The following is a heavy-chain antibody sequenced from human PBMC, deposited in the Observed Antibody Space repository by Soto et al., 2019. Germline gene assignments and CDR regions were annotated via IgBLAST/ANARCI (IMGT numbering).Heavy chain of an antibody. CDR2: IYYNGGT. D-gene: IGHD2-2*01. CDR3: EDGIRAAASVSAFLLNRSSDL. J-gene: IGHJ2*01. Sequence: PGKGLEWIGSIYYNGGTYYNPSLKSRVTISVDTSKNQFSLKLSSVTAADTFFFQAEDGIRAAASVSAFLLNRSSDL. V-gene: IGHV4-39*01.